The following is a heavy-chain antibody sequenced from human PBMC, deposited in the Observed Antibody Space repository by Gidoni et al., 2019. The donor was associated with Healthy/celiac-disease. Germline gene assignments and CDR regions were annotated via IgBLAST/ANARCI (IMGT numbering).Heavy chain of an antibody. D-gene: IGHD3-22*01. Sequence: QVQLVESGGGLVKPGGSLRLSCAASGFTFSDYYMSWIRQAPGKGLEWVSYISSSSSYTNYADSVKGRFTISRDNAKNSLYLQMNSLRAEDTAVYYCARVTYYYDSSGYRGVAAFDIWGQGTMVTVSS. CDR2: ISSSSSYT. V-gene: IGHV3-11*05. CDR3: ARVTYYYDSSGYRGVAAFDI. J-gene: IGHJ3*02. CDR1: GFTFSDYY.